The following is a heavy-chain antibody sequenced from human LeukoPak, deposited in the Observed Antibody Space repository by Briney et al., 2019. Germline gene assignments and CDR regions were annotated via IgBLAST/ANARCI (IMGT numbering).Heavy chain of an antibody. J-gene: IGHJ3*02. D-gene: IGHD2-2*01. Sequence: GRSLRLSCAASGFTFDDYAMHWVRQAPGKGLEWVSGISWNSGSTAYADSVKGRFTISRDNAKNSLYLQMNSLRAEDTAVYYCARVGDIVVVPAAPGAFDIWGQGTMVTVSS. V-gene: IGHV3-9*01. CDR3: ARVGDIVVVPAAPGAFDI. CDR2: ISWNSGST. CDR1: GFTFDDYA.